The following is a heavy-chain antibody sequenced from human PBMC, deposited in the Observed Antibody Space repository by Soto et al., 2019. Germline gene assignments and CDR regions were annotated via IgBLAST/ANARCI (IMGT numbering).Heavy chain of an antibody. J-gene: IGHJ4*02. D-gene: IGHD3-22*01. V-gene: IGHV3-23*01. CDR2: ISGGGNYR. CDR3: ATGSDLYYYHSSGSAPLPN. CDR1: GFTFSNYV. Sequence: GGSLRLSCDTSGFTFSNYVMTWVRQAPGRGLEWVSSISGGGNYRYYADSVKGRFTISRDNSENPLYLQMNSLRAEDTAVYYCATGSDLYYYHSSGSAPLPNWGQGTLVTVSS.